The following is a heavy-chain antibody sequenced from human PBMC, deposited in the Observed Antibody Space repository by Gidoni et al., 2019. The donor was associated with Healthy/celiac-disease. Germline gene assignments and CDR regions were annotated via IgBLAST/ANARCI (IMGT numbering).Heavy chain of an antibody. Sequence: DVQLVESGAGLVQPGGSLILSCASSGFTFISYRMTWVRQVPGKGLEWVSSSSSSSSYIYYAEAAKGRFTISRDNAKNSLYLQMNSLRAEDTAVYYWARDREGRGYDCFGVSDYWGQGTLVTVSS. CDR2: SSSSSSYI. CDR1: GFTFISYR. J-gene: IGHJ4*02. V-gene: IGHV3-21*01. D-gene: IGHD5-12*01. CDR3: ARDREGRGYDCFGVSDY.